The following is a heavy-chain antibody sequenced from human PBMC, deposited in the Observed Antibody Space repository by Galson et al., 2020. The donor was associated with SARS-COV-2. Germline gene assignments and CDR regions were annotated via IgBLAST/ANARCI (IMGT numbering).Heavy chain of an antibody. CDR1: GYTFTAYY. CDR3: ARDREGVPYYYMDV. CDR2: INPISGGT. Sequence: ASVKVSCKASGYTFTAYYMHWVRQAPGQGLEWMGWINPISGGTNYAQKFQGRVTLTRDTSITTVYVELSRLRSDDTAIYYCARDREGVPYYYMDVWGKGTTVTVSS. V-gene: IGHV1-2*02. D-gene: IGHD2-8*01. J-gene: IGHJ6*03.